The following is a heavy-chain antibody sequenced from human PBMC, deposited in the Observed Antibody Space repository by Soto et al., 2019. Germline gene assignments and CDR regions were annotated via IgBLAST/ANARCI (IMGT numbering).Heavy chain of an antibody. J-gene: IGHJ4*02. CDR1: GFIADDYA. V-gene: IGHV3-9*02. D-gene: IGHD4-17*01. CDR3: ANDMKWGGMTTIHYFDS. CDR2: ISANSDTK. Sequence: EVQLVESGGGLVQPGRSLRLSCVASGFIADDYAMHWVRQAPGKGLEWVSGISANSDTKDYADSVKGRFTISRDNAKKSLFLQMNSLRPEDTALYYCANDMKWGGMTTIHYFDSWGQGTLVTVSS.